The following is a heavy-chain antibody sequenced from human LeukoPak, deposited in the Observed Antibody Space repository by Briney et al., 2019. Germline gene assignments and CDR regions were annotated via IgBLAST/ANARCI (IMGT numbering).Heavy chain of an antibody. CDR3: ARDLGGSDY. V-gene: IGHV3-72*01. CDR2: TRNKANSYTT. D-gene: IGHD2-15*01. Sequence: GGSLRLSCAASGFTFSDHYMDWVRQAPGKGLEWVGRTRNKANSYTTEYAASVKGRFTISGDDSKNSLYLQMNSLKTEDTAVYYCARDLGGSDYWGQGTLVTVSS. J-gene: IGHJ4*02. CDR1: GFTFSDHY.